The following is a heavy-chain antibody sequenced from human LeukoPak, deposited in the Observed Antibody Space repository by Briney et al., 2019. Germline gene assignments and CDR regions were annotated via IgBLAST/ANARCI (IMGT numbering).Heavy chain of an antibody. Sequence: SQTLSLTCTVSGGSISSGSYYWSWIRQPAGKGLEWIGRIYTSGSTNYNPSLKSRVTISVDTSKNQSSLKLSSVTAADTAVYYCARDHSDGSGTKWGQGTLVTVSS. CDR1: GGSISSGSYY. CDR2: IYTSGST. D-gene: IGHD3-10*01. J-gene: IGHJ4*02. V-gene: IGHV4-61*02. CDR3: ARDHSDGSGTK.